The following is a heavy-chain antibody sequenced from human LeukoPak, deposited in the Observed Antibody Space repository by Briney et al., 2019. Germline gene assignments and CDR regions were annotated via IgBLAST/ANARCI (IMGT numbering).Heavy chain of an antibody. CDR2: ISSSGSTI. CDR1: GFTFSSYE. D-gene: IGHD1-26*01. CDR3: ASSLELLGY. J-gene: IGHJ4*02. V-gene: IGHV3-48*03. Sequence: GGSLRLSCAASGFTFSSYEMNWVRQAPGTGLEWVSYISSSGSTIYYADSVKGRFTISRDNAKNSLYLQMNSLRAEDTAVYCCASSLELLGYWGQGTLVTVSS.